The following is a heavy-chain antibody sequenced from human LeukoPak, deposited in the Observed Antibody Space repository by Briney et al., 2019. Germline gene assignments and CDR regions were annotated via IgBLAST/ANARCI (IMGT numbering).Heavy chain of an antibody. D-gene: IGHD3-22*01. CDR2: IYSGGST. CDR3: ARDRGAYYYETGY. CDR1: GFTISSNY. Sequence: GGSLRLSCAASGFTISSNYMNWVRQAPGKGLEWVSVIYSGGSTYYADSVKGRFTISRDDSKDTLYLQMNSLRVEDTAVYYCARDRGAYYYETGYWGQGTLVTVSS. J-gene: IGHJ4*02. V-gene: IGHV3-66*01.